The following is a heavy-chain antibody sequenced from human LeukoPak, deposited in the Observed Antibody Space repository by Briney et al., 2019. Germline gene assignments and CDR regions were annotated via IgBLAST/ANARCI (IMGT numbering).Heavy chain of an antibody. CDR3: ARAGHGYNSDYYFDY. Sequence: SETLSLTCTVSGGSISSGDYYWSWIRQPPGKGLEWIGYIYYSGSTYYNPSLKSRVTISVDTSKNQFSLKLSSVTAADTAVYYCARAGHGYNSDYYFDYWGQGTLVTVSS. V-gene: IGHV4-30-4*01. D-gene: IGHD5-24*01. J-gene: IGHJ4*02. CDR1: GGSISSGDYY. CDR2: IYYSGST.